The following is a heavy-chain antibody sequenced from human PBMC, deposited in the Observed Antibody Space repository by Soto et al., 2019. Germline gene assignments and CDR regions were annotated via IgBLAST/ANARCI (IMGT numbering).Heavy chain of an antibody. CDR3: PYTKHPRPPYYYMDV. CDR1: GYTFTSYA. CDR2: INAGNGNT. J-gene: IGHJ6*03. Sequence: ASVKVSCKASGYTFTSYAIHWVRQAPGQRLEWMGWINAGNGNTKYSQKFQGRVTITRDTSASTAYMELSSLRAQDTAVYYCPYTKHPRPPYYYMDVRGKGTTVTVSS. V-gene: IGHV1-3*01. D-gene: IGHD3-16*01.